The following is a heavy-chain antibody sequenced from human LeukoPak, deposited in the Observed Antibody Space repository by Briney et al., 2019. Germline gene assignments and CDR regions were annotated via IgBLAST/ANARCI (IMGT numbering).Heavy chain of an antibody. V-gene: IGHV4-4*08. J-gene: IGHJ3*02. CDR1: GGSISSYY. CDR3: ARRQAYYYDSSGGGNAFDI. D-gene: IGHD3-22*01. Sequence: PSETLSLTCTVSGGSISSYYWSWIRQPPGKGLEWIGRIYTSGSTNYNPSLKSRVTISVDTSKNQFSLKLSSVTAADTAVYYCARRQAYYYDSSGGGNAFDIWGQGTMVTVSS. CDR2: IYTSGST.